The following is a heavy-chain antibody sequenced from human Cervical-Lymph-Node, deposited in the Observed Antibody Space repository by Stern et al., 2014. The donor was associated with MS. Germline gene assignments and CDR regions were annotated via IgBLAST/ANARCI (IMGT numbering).Heavy chain of an antibody. Sequence: VQLVESGPGLVKPSQTLSLTCTVSGGSISSGSYYWSWIRQPAGKGLEWIGRIYTSGSTNYNPSLKRRVTISVDTSKTQFSLKLSSVTAADTAVYYCAIGTVVTAINAEYFQHWGQGTLVTVSS. CDR3: AIGTVVTAINAEYFQH. D-gene: IGHD2-21*02. CDR1: GGSISSGSYY. V-gene: IGHV4-61*02. J-gene: IGHJ1*01. CDR2: IYTSGST.